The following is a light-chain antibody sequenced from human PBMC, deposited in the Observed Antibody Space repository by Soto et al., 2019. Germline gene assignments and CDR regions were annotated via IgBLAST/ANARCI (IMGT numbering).Light chain of an antibody. V-gene: IGLV1-51*01. CDR1: SSNIETNP. CDR3: GTWDASLRAGV. J-gene: IGLJ2*01. CDR2: NDD. Sequence: QSVLTQPPSVSAAPGQKVTISCSGSSSNIETNPVSWYRHLPGTVPKLLIHNDDKRPSGIPDRFSGSKSGTSATLGITGLQTGDEADYYCGTWDASLRAGVFGGGTKVTVL.